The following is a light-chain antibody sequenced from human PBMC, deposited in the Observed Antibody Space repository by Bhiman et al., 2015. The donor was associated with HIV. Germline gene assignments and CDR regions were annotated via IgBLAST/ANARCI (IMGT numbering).Light chain of an antibody. V-gene: IGLV2-14*03. CDR2: DVT. CDR3: SSYASSSTLV. J-gene: IGLJ2*01. Sequence: QSALTQPASVSGSPGPSITISCNGTSGDIGAYNYVSWYQQHPDRAPKLIIFDVTTRPTGVSNRFSGSKSANTASLTISGLQAEDEADYYCSSYASSSTLVFGGGTQLTVL. CDR1: SGDIGAYNY.